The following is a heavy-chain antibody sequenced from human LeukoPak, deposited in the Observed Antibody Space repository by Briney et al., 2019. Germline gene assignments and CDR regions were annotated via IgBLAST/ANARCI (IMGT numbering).Heavy chain of an antibody. D-gene: IGHD3-22*01. V-gene: IGHV4-31*03. CDR3: ARDSGDYYDSSGQYGMDV. J-gene: IGHJ6*02. CDR1: GGSISSGGYY. Sequence: PSETLSLTCTVSGGSISSGGYYWSWIRQHPGKGLEWIGYIYYSGSTYYNPSLKSRVTISVDTSKNQFSLKLSSVTAADTAVYYCARDSGDYYDSSGQYGMDVWGQGTTVTVSS. CDR2: IYYSGST.